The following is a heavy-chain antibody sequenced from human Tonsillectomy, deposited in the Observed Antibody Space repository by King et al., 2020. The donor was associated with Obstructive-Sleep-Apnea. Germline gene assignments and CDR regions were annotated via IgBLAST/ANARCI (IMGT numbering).Heavy chain of an antibody. V-gene: IGHV3-30*18. CDR3: AKDFDRFGFSAFDI. Sequence: VQLVESGGGVVQPGRSLRLSCAASGFTFTSYGMHWVRQAPGKGLEWVAVISYDGSNKYYADSVKGRFTISRDNSKNTLYLQMNSLRNEDTAVYYCAKDFDRFGFSAFDIWGQGTMVTVSS. CDR2: ISYDGSNK. J-gene: IGHJ3*02. D-gene: IGHD3-9*01. CDR1: GFTFTSYG.